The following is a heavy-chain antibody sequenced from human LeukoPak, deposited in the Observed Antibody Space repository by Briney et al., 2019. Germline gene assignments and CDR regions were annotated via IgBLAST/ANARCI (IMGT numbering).Heavy chain of an antibody. CDR3: ASMRGNWNYRSYYFDY. D-gene: IGHD1-7*01. CDR1: GYTFTGCY. CDR2: INPNSGGT. V-gene: IGHV1-2*02. J-gene: IGHJ4*02. Sequence: ASVKVSCKASGYTFTGCYMHWVRQAPGQGLEWMGWINPNSGGTNYAQKFQGRVTMTRDTSISTAYMELSRLRSDDTAVYYCASMRGNWNYRSYYFDYWGQGTLVTVSS.